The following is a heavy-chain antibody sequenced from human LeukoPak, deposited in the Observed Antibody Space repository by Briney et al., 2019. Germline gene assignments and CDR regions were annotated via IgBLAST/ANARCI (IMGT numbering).Heavy chain of an antibody. CDR1: GFTFSSYG. V-gene: IGHV3-33*01. CDR2: IWYDGSNK. D-gene: IGHD5-18*01. Sequence: QTGGSLRLSRAASGFTFSSYGMHWVRQAPGKGLEWVAVIWYDGSNKYYADSVKGRFTISRDNSKNTLYLQMNSLRAEDTAVYYCARDHAPTSYGYYLFNYFDYWGQGTLVTVSS. J-gene: IGHJ4*02. CDR3: ARDHAPTSYGYYLFNYFDY.